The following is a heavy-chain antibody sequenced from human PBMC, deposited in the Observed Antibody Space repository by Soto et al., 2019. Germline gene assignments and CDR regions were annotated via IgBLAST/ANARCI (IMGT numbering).Heavy chain of an antibody. Sequence: QVQLVESGGGVVQPGRSLRLSCAASGFTFSSYGMHWVRQAPGKGLEWVAVISYDGSNKYYADSVKGRFTISRDNSKNTVYLQMNSRRAEDTAVYYCAKERRDGYNTASDYWGQGTLVTVSS. D-gene: IGHD5-12*01. CDR1: GFTFSSYG. J-gene: IGHJ4*02. CDR3: AKERRDGYNTASDY. CDR2: ISYDGSNK. V-gene: IGHV3-30*18.